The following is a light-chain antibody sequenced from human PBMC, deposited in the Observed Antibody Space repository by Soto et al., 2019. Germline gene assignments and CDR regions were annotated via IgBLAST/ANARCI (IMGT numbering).Light chain of an antibody. Sequence: QSVLTQPASVSGSPGQSITISCSGTSSDVGSYNLVSWYQQHPGKAPKLMIYEVSKRPSGVSNRFSGSTSGNTASLTISGLRSEDEADYYCCSYAGSSTFGVFGGGTKLTVL. CDR3: CSYAGSSTFGV. J-gene: IGLJ3*02. V-gene: IGLV2-23*02. CDR2: EVS. CDR1: SSDVGSYNL.